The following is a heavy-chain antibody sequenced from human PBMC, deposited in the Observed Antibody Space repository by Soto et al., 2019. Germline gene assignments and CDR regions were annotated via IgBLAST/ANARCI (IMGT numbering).Heavy chain of an antibody. V-gene: IGHV3-48*04. CDR2: ISSRTDTI. CDR1: GFTFSDYS. J-gene: IGHJ5*02. CDR3: ARDSLFCTNGVCVFDP. D-gene: IGHD2-8*01. Sequence: GGSLRLSCAASGFTFSDYSMNWVRQAPGKGLEWISYISSRTDTIYYADSVKGRFTISRDNAKNSLYLQMDYLRVEDTAVYYCARDSLFCTNGVCVFDPWGQGTLVTVSS.